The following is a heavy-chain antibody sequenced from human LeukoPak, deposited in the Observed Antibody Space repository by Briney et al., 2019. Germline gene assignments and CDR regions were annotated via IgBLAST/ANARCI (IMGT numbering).Heavy chain of an antibody. CDR1: GFSVSNYY. J-gene: IGHJ4*02. Sequence: GGSLRLSCEAPGFSVSNYYMSWVRQAPGRGLEWVSVLYAGGSEFYADSVRGRFTVSRDDSKNMVYLQMNSLRGDDTAVYFCATEGGAFSSAWYMWDHWGQGTLVIVSS. CDR3: ATEGGAFSSAWYMWDH. D-gene: IGHD6-19*01. V-gene: IGHV3-66*01. CDR2: LYAGGSE.